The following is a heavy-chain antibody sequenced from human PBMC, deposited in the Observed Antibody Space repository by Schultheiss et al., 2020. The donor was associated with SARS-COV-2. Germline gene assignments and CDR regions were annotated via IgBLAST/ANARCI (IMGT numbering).Heavy chain of an antibody. Sequence: GGSLRLSCAASGFTFDDYAMHWVRQAPGKGLEWVAVISYDGSNKYYADSVKGRFTISRDNSKNTLYLQMNNLRPEDTALYYCAKDNLYGDNVYRAFDIWGQGTMVTVSS. J-gene: IGHJ3*02. D-gene: IGHD4-17*01. CDR2: ISYDGSNK. CDR1: GFTFDDYA. CDR3: AKDNLYGDNVYRAFDI. V-gene: IGHV3-30*18.